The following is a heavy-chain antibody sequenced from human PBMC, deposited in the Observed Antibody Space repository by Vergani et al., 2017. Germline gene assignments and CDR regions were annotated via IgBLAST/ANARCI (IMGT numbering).Heavy chain of an antibody. D-gene: IGHD3-22*01. Sequence: QVQLQESGPGLVKPSETLSLTCTVSNDSVSNTFYYWGWIRQTPGKGLEWIGSIYYSGSTNYNPSLKSRVTISVDTSKNQFSLKLSSVTAADTAVYYCARGGDYYDSSGEYMDVWGQGTTVTVSS. CDR1: NDSVSNTFYY. V-gene: IGHV4-39*07. J-gene: IGHJ6*03. CDR3: ARGGDYYDSSGEYMDV. CDR2: IYYSGST.